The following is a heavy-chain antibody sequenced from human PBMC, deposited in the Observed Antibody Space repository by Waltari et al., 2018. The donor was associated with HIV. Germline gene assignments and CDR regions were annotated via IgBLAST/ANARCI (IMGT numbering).Heavy chain of an antibody. Sequence: QMQLVQSGAEVKKTGSSVKVSCKASGYTFTYRYLHLVRQAPGQALEWMGWSTPVNGNTNSEKKFQDRVTITRDRSMSTAYMELSSLRFEDTAMYYCARSRDYGSGKDYDMDVWGQGTTVTVSS. V-gene: IGHV1-45*02. J-gene: IGHJ6*02. CDR3: ARSRDYGSGKDYDMDV. CDR2: STPVNGNT. D-gene: IGHD3-10*01. CDR1: GYTFTYRY.